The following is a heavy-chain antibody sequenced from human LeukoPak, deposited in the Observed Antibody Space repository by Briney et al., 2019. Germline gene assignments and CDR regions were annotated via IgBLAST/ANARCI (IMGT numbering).Heavy chain of an antibody. V-gene: IGHV3-30*03. J-gene: IGHJ2*01. CDR2: ISYDRSDK. CDR3: ARGELAQGYFDL. CDR1: GFSFSSYG. D-gene: IGHD1-26*01. Sequence: PGRALRLSCAASGFSFSSYGMHWLHQAPGKGLEWVAVISYDRSDKYFADSVKGRFTIIRDNSQNTLYLQLNSCRPEDTAVYYFARGELAQGYFDLWGRGALGSVSS.